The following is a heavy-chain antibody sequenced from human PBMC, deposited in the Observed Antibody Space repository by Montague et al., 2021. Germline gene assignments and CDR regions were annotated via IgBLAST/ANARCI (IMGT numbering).Heavy chain of an antibody. D-gene: IGHD3-3*01. CDR1: GWSFSGYD. CDR2: IRHIKNT. V-gene: IGHV4-34*01. CDR3: ASGPLVLQRFFENLYSRNWHFD. Sequence: SETLSLTCAVYGWSFSGYDLTLVRQSTGKWRDWMAEIRHIKNTYYEPSLETRDNVSVHTSKNQYSLKLRSVTAADTAVYYCASGPLVLQRFFENLYSRNWHFD. J-gene: IGHJ2*01.